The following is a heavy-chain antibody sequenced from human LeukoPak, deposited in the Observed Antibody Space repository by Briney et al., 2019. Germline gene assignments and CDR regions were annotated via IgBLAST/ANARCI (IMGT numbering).Heavy chain of an antibody. D-gene: IGHD3-3*01. CDR2: MSHDGSNK. CDR1: EFSVGSNY. J-gene: IGHJ6*04. CDR3: AKVNTIFGVVIQPVSPGMDV. V-gene: IGHV3-30*18. Sequence: GGSLRLSCAASEFSVGSNYMTWVRQAPGKGLEWVALMSHDGSNKYYGDSVKGRFTISRDNSKNTLYLQMNSLRAEDTAVYYCAKVNTIFGVVIQPVSPGMDVWGTGTTVTVSS.